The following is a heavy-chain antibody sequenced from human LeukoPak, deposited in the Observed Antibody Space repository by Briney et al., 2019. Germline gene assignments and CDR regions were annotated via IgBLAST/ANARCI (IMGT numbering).Heavy chain of an antibody. CDR1: GFTFGDYA. J-gene: IGHJ5*02. CDR3: TRVTLGGTSCYP. CDR2: IRSKAYGGTT. Sequence: PGRSLRLSCTASGFTFGDYAMSWVRQAPGKGLEWVGFIRSKAYGGTTEYAASVKGRFTISRDDSKSIAYLQMNSLKTEDTAVYYCTRVTLGGTSCYPWGQGTLVTVSS. D-gene: IGHD2-2*01. V-gene: IGHV3-49*04.